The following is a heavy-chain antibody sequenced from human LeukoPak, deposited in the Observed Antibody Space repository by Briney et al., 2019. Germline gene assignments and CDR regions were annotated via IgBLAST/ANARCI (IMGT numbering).Heavy chain of an antibody. J-gene: IGHJ5*02. Sequence: SSETLSLTCTVSGGSISSSNYLWGWVRQPPGKGLEWIGIAFSAGSTYYNPSLKSRDTISVDTSMNQFSLRLNSVIAADTAVYYCARRTSGKNWFDPWGQGTLVTVSS. V-gene: IGHV4-39*01. CDR2: AFSAGST. D-gene: IGHD3-10*01. CDR3: ARRTSGKNWFDP. CDR1: GGSISSSNYL.